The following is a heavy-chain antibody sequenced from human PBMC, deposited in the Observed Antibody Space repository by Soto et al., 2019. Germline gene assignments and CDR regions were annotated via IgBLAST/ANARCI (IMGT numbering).Heavy chain of an antibody. CDR1: GFTFSTSG. Sequence: VQLVESGGGLVQPGGSLRLSCAASGFTFSTSGMHWVRQAPGKGLEWVTVISYDGGDKYYAESVKGRFSISRDNSKNTLYLQMNSLRTEDTATYYCAKGQIVATGRGHYGLDVWGQGTTVTVSS. J-gene: IGHJ6*02. D-gene: IGHD5-12*01. CDR2: ISYDGGDK. V-gene: IGHV3-30*18. CDR3: AKGQIVATGRGHYGLDV.